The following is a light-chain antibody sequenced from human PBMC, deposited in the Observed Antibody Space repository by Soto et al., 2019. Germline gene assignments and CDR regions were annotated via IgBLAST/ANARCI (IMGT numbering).Light chain of an antibody. Sequence: ETVMTQSPATLSVSPGESSTLSCRASQSVSSNLAWYQVKPGQAPRLLIYGASTRATGVPARFSGSGSGTEFTITLRSLQSENFAFYYCQQYNTWYTFGQGTKLEIK. CDR2: GAS. CDR1: QSVSSN. J-gene: IGKJ2*01. CDR3: QQYNTWYT. V-gene: IGKV3-15*01.